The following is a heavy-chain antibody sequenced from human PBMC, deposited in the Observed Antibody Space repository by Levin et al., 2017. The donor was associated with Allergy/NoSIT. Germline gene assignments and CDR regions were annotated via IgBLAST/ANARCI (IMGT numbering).Heavy chain of an antibody. Sequence: KQSGPTLVKPTQTLTLTCTFSGFSLTTSGVGVGWIRQPPGKALEWLAFIYWDDDKRYSPSLKSRLTITKDTSKDQVVLTLANVDPVDTATYYCAHRLLYNSDWNEGYFDYWGQGTLVTVSS. CDR1: GFSLTTSGVG. CDR2: IYWDDDK. CDR3: AHRLLYNSDWNEGYFDY. D-gene: IGHD1-1*01. V-gene: IGHV2-5*02. J-gene: IGHJ4*02.